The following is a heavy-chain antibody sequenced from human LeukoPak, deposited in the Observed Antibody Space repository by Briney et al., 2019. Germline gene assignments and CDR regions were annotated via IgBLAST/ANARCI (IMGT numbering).Heavy chain of an antibody. J-gene: IGHJ4*02. CDR2: LSWDDDK. CDR1: GFSLSTSGVG. Sequence: SGPTLANPTQTLTLTCTFSGFSLSTSGVGVGWIPQPPGKALEWLAPLSWDDDKRYSPALKSRLTITKDTSKNQVVLTMTNMDPVDTATYYCAHNFYDIWTGYYSALEYWGQGTLVTVSS. V-gene: IGHV2-5*02. D-gene: IGHD3-9*01. CDR3: AHNFYDIWTGYYSALEY.